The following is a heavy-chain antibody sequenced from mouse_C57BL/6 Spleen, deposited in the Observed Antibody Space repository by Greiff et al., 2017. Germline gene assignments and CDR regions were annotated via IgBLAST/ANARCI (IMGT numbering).Heavy chain of an antibody. J-gene: IGHJ3*01. CDR1: GYSFTGYY. V-gene: IGHV1-42*01. CDR3: ARTPPYSNLWFAY. CDR2: INPSTGGT. Sequence: VQLQQSGPELVKPGASVKISCKASGYSFTGYYMNWVKQSPEKSLEWIGEINPSTGGTTYNQKFKAKATLTVDKSSSTAYMQLKSLTSEDSAVYYCARTPPYSNLWFAYWGQGTLVTVSA. D-gene: IGHD2-5*01.